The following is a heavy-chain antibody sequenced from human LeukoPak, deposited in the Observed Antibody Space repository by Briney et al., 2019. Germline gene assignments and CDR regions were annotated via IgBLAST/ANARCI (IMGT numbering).Heavy chain of an antibody. CDR3: ARQTSSWFDP. J-gene: IGHJ5*02. V-gene: IGHV4-59*08. Sequence: PSETLSLTCTVSGGSISSYYWSWIRQPPGKGLEWIGYIYYSGSTNYNPSLKSRVTISVDTSKNQFSLKLSSVTAADTAAYYCARQTSSWFDPWGQGTLVTVSS. CDR1: GGSISSYY. D-gene: IGHD6-13*01. CDR2: IYYSGST.